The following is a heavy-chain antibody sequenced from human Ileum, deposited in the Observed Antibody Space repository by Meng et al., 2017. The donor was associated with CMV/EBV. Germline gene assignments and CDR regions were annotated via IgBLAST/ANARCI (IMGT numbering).Heavy chain of an antibody. CDR1: GFTFSDYY. V-gene: IGHV3-11*01. J-gene: IGHJ6*02. CDR2: ISSSGSTI. CDR3: ARDPTDSSGYYYGMDV. D-gene: IGHD3-22*01. Sequence: GGSLKLSCAASGFTFSDYYMSWIRQAPGKGLEWVSYISSSGSTIYYADSVKGRFTISRDNAKNSLYLQMNSLRAEDTAVYYCARDPTDSSGYYYGMDVWGQGTTVTVSS.